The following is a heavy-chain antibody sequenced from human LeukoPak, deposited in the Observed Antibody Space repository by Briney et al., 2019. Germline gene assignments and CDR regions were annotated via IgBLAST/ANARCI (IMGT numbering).Heavy chain of an antibody. CDR3: ASHVTVLGTRGFDF. CDR1: GDSISSHSW. Sequence: SETLSLTCAASGDSISSHSWRSWVRQPPGKGLEWTGKVHHGGASNYDPSLESRVTISVDKSKNRFSLNLRSLTAADTATYYCASHVTVLGTRGFDFWGRGTLVTVS. V-gene: IGHV4-4*02. D-gene: IGHD6-19*01. J-gene: IGHJ4*02. CDR2: VHHGGAS.